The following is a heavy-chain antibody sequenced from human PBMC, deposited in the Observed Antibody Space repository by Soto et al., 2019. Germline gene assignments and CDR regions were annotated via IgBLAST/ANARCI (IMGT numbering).Heavy chain of an antibody. J-gene: IGHJ5*02. CDR2: FDPEDGET. CDR3: ATGLGTILEPFDP. V-gene: IGHV1-24*01. D-gene: IGHD3-3*01. Sequence: GGSVKVSLKVCGYPLTELSMHWVRQAPGKGLEWMGGFDPEDGETIYAQKFQGRVTMTEDTSTDTAYMELSSLRSEDTAVYYCATGLGTILEPFDPWGQGTMVTVSS. CDR1: GYPLTELS.